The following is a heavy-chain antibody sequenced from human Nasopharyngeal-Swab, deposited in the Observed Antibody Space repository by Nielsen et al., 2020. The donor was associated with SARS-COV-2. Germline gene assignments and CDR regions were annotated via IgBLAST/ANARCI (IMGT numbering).Heavy chain of an antibody. Sequence: RQAPGKGLEWIGSIYYNGSTYYNPSLKSRVTISVDTSKNQFSLKLSSVTAADTAVYYCANRCGGDCHDYWGQGTLGTVSS. J-gene: IGHJ4*02. CDR2: IYYNGST. CDR3: ANRCGGDCHDY. V-gene: IGHV4-39*01. D-gene: IGHD2-21*02.